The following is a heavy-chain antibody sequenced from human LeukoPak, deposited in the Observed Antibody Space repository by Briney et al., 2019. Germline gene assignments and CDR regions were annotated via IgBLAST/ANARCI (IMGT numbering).Heavy chain of an antibody. V-gene: IGHV4-34*01. D-gene: IGHD3-22*01. J-gene: IGHJ4*02. CDR1: GGSFSGYY. Sequence: SETLSLTCAVYGGSFSGYYWSWIRQPPGKGLEWIGEINHSGSTNYNPSLKSRVTISVGTSKNQFSLKLSSVTAADTAVYYCARRLDYYDSSGYYYYFDYWGQGTLVTVSS. CDR2: INHSGST. CDR3: ARRLDYYDSSGYYYYFDY.